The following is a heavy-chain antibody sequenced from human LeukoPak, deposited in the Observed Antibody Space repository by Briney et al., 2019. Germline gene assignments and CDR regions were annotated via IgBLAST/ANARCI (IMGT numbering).Heavy chain of an antibody. J-gene: IGHJ3*02. Sequence: PSETLSLTCAVYGGSFSGYYWSWIRQPPGKGLEWIGEINHSGSTNYNPSLKSRVTISVDTSKIQFSLKLTSVTAADTAVYYCARGPLGYCSGGSCYARAFDIWGQGTMVTVSS. CDR1: GGSFSGYY. V-gene: IGHV4-34*01. CDR3: ARGPLGYCSGGSCYARAFDI. CDR2: INHSGST. D-gene: IGHD2-15*01.